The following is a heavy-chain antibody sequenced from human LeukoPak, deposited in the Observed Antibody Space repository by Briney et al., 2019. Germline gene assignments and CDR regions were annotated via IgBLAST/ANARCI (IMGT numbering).Heavy chain of an antibody. Sequence: SETLSLTCAVYGGSFSGYYWSWIRQPPGKGLEWIGEINHSGSTNYNPSLKSRVTISVDTSKNQFSLRLSSVTAADTAVYYCARVDYYYGMDVWGQGTTVTVSS. CDR2: INHSGST. J-gene: IGHJ6*02. V-gene: IGHV4-34*01. CDR1: GGSFSGYY. CDR3: ARVDYYYGMDV.